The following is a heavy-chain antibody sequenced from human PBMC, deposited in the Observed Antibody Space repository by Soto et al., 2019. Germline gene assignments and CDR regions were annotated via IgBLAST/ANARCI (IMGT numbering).Heavy chain of an antibody. CDR3: ARSPGYYYYYRDV. CDR1: GGSISSSSYY. CDR2: IYYSGST. J-gene: IGHJ6*03. V-gene: IGHV4-39*01. Sequence: QLQLQESGPGLVKPSETLSLTCTVSGGSISSSSYYWGWIRQPPGKGLEWIGSIYYSGSTYYNPSLKSRVTISVDTSKNQFSLKLSSVTAADTAVYYCARSPGYYYYYRDVWGKGTTVTVSS.